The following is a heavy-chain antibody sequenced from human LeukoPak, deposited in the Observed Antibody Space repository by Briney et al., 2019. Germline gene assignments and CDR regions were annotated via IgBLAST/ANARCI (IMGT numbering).Heavy chain of an antibody. CDR1: GFTVSSNY. V-gene: IGHV3-53*01. J-gene: IGHJ4*02. D-gene: IGHD5-18*01. Sequence: GGSLRLSCAASGFTVSSNYMSWVRQAPGKGLEWVSVIYSGGSTYYADSVKGRFTISRDNSKNTLYLQMNSLRAEDTAVYYCAKDLRSSYGYIGYWGQGTLVTVSS. CDR2: IYSGGST. CDR3: AKDLRSSYGYIGY.